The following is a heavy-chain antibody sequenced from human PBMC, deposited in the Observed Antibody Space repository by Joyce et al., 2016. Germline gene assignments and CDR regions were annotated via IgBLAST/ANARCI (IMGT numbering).Heavy chain of an antibody. J-gene: IGHJ6*02. CDR2: IKPDGREK. CDR3: ATGGGMDV. V-gene: IGHV3-7*01. Sequence: EVQLVESGGGLVQPGGSLRLSCAASGFTFSTTWMTWVRQSPGKGPEWVANIKPDGREKYYVGSVKGRFTISRDNAKNSLSLLMNSLRVDDMAVYYCATGGGMDVWGQGTTVTVSS. CDR1: GFTFSTTW.